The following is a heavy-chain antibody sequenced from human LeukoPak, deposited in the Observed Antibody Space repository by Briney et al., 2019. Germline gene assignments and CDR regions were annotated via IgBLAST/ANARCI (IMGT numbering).Heavy chain of an antibody. CDR3: ARDRVGGSFDY. Sequence: GGSLRLSCAASGFAFSSYAMNWVRQAPGKGLDWVSFITGDSHTIYYADSVKGRFTVSRDNAENSLYLQINSLSAEDTAVYYCARDRVGGSFDYWGQGTLVTASS. J-gene: IGHJ4*02. V-gene: IGHV3-48*01. CDR1: GFAFSSYA. CDR2: ITGDSHTI. D-gene: IGHD6-19*01.